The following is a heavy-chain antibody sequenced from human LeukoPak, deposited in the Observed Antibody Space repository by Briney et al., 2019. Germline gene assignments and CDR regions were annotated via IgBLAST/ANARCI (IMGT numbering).Heavy chain of an antibody. J-gene: IGHJ5*01. V-gene: IGHV3-7*03. CDR3: ARTGIAARPTVWFDS. Sequence: GGSLRLSCAASGFTFSSYWMSWVRQAPGKGLEWVANIKQDGSEKYYVDSVKGRFTISRDNAKNSLYLQMNSLRAEDTAVYYCARTGIAARPTVWFDSWGQGTLVTVSP. CDR2: IKQDGSEK. D-gene: IGHD6-6*01. CDR1: GFTFSSYW.